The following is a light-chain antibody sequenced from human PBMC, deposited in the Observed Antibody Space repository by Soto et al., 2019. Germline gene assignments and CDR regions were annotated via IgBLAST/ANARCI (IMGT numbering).Light chain of an antibody. Sequence: EIVMTHSPATLSVSPGERATLSCRASQSVRDNLAWYQQKPGQAPRLLIYGASTRATGIPARFSGSGSGTEFTLTISCLQSEDFALYFCQQSNKCPYTFGQGTKLEIK. CDR1: QSVRDN. J-gene: IGKJ2*01. CDR2: GAS. CDR3: QQSNKCPYT. V-gene: IGKV3-15*01.